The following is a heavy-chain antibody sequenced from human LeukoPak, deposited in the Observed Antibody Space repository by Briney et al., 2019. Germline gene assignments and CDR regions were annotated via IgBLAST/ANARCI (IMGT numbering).Heavy chain of an antibody. V-gene: IGHV3-23*01. J-gene: IGHJ4*02. CDR1: GFTFSSYG. D-gene: IGHD6-19*01. CDR3: AKSIAVAGFAGGRTFDY. Sequence: GGTLRLSCAASGFTFSSYGMSWVRQAPGKGLEWVSAISGNGGGGSTYYADSVKGRFTISRDNSKNTLYLQMNSLRAEDTAVYYCAKSIAVAGFAGGRTFDYWGQGILVTVSS. CDR2: ISGNGGGGST.